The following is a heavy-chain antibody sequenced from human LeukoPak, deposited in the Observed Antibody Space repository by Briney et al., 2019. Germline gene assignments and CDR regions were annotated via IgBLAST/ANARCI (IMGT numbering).Heavy chain of an antibody. V-gene: IGHV4-59*11. D-gene: IGHD3-22*01. Sequence: SETLSLTCTVSGGSINSHYWSWIRQSPGEGLEWMGYSFYSGTIRYNPSIQSRVTISVDTSKNLFSLKLTSVTAGDTAVYYCARLIDNDSSGHPDTFDMWDPGTMVTVSS. J-gene: IGHJ3*02. CDR3: ARLIDNDSSGHPDTFDM. CDR2: SFYSGTI. CDR1: GGSINSHY.